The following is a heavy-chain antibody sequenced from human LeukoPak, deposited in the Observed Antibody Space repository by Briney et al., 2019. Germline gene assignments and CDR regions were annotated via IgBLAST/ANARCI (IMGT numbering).Heavy chain of an antibody. CDR3: AREGGPYDILTGYRHWYFDL. J-gene: IGHJ2*01. CDR2: ISPSGGST. Sequence: ASVKVSCKAFGYTFTSNYMHWVRQAPGQGPEWMGVISPSGGSTTYAQKFQGRVTLTRDMSTSTDYLELSSLRSEDTAVYYCAREGGPYDILTGYRHWYFDLWGRGTPVTVSS. D-gene: IGHD3-9*01. V-gene: IGHV1-46*01. CDR1: GYTFTSNY.